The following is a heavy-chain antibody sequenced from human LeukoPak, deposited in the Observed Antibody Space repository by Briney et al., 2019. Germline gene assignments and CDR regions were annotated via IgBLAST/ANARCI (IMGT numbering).Heavy chain of an antibody. V-gene: IGHV4-4*02. J-gene: IGHJ4*02. CDR2: IYHSGST. D-gene: IGHD6-19*01. Sequence: PSGTLSLTCAVSGASISSSNGGGWVRQPPGKGLEGIGEIYHSGSTNYNPSLKSRVTISVDKSKNQFSLKLTSVTAADTAAYYCARQGDSGWYYFDYWGQGTLVTVSS. CDR3: ARQGDSGWYYFDY. CDR1: GASISSSNG.